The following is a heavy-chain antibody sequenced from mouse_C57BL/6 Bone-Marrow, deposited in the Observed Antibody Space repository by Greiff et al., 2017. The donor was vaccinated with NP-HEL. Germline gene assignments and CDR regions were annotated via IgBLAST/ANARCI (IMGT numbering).Heavy chain of an antibody. Sequence: EVKLVESGGGLVKPGGSLKLSCAASGFTFSSYAMSWVRQTPEKRLEWVATISDGGSYTYYPDNVKGRFTISRDNAKNNLYLQMSHLKSEDTAMYYCAREDGYWGFAYWGQGTLVTVSA. CDR2: ISDGGSYT. CDR3: AREDGYWGFAY. CDR1: GFTFSSYA. J-gene: IGHJ3*01. V-gene: IGHV5-4*01. D-gene: IGHD2-3*01.